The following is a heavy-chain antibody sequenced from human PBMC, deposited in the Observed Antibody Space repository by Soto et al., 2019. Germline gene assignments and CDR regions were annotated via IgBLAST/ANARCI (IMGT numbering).Heavy chain of an antibody. Sequence: SETLSLTCAVSGGSISSSNWWSWVRQPPGKGLEWIGEIYHSGSTNYNPSLKSRVTISVDKSKNQFSLKLSSVTAADTAVYYCASQAYCGGDCYSTFDYWGQGTLVTVSS. J-gene: IGHJ4*02. CDR2: IYHSGST. D-gene: IGHD2-21*02. CDR1: GGSISSSNW. CDR3: ASQAYCGGDCYSTFDY. V-gene: IGHV4-4*02.